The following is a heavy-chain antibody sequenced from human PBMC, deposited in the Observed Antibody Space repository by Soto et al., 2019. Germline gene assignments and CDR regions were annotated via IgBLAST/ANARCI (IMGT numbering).Heavy chain of an antibody. D-gene: IGHD2-2*02. CDR1: GGSINSYY. CDR2: IYYSGST. CDR3: ARGGGVPAAIGRSGAYGMDV. V-gene: IGHV4-59*12. J-gene: IGHJ6*02. Sequence: PSETLSLTCTVSGGSINSYYWSWIRQPPGKGLEWIGYIYYSGSTNYNPSLKSRVTISVDTSKNQFSLKLSSVTAADTAVYYCARGGGVPAAIGRSGAYGMDVWGQGTTVTVSS.